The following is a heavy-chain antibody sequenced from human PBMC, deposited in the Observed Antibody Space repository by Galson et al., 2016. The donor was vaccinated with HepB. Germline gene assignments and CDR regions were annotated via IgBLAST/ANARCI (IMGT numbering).Heavy chain of an antibody. CDR2: ISYDGRSN. V-gene: IGHV3-30*03. D-gene: IGHD3-10*01. CDR1: EFTFSGSG. Sequence: SLRLSCAASEFTFSGSGMHWVRQTPGKGLEWVALISYDGRSNDYGDSVKGRFTISRDNSKNMLYLQMNSLRAEDSAVYYCAVHNSYGSGTLGPWGQGTLVTVSS. CDR3: AVHNSYGSGTLGP. J-gene: IGHJ5*02.